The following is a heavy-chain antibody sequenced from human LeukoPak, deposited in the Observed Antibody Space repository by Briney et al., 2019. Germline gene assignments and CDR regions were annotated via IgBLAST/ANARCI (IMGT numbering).Heavy chain of an antibody. D-gene: IGHD6-19*01. V-gene: IGHV5-51*01. CDR1: GSSFTNNL. Sequence: GGSLQTSWKGSGSSFTNNLIGWGRALPGKGREGMGIIYPGDSDTTDSPSFQGQVTISADKSISTAYLQWSSLKAADTAMYYCARELGGSGWLIFDYWGQGTLVTVSS. CDR2: IYPGDSDT. CDR3: ARELGGSGWLIFDY. J-gene: IGHJ4*02.